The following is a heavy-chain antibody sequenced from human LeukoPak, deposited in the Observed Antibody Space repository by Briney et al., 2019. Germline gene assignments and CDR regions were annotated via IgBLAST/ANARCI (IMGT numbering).Heavy chain of an antibody. V-gene: IGHV3-48*03. CDR2: ISSSGTII. CDR3: ARDQLPYYYYYGMDV. Sequence: GRSMRLSCAASGFTFSDYEMNWVRQAPGKGLEWVSYISSSGTIIYYADSVKGRFTISRDNAQNSLFLQMNSLRAEDTAVYYCARDQLPYYYYYGMDVWGKGTTVTVSS. CDR1: GFTFSDYE. D-gene: IGHD1-1*01. J-gene: IGHJ6*04.